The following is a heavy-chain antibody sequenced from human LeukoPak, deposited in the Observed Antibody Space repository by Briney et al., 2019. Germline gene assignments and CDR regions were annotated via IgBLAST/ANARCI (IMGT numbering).Heavy chain of an antibody. CDR1: GFTFSSYG. Sequence: PGGSLRLPCAASGFTFSSYGMHWVRQAPGKGLEWVAFIRYDGSNKYYADSVKGRFTISRDNSKHTLYLQMNSLRAEDTAVYYCAKDYYGSGSYYNGDTDYWGQGTLVTVSS. V-gene: IGHV3-30*02. CDR2: IRYDGSNK. CDR3: AKDYYGSGSYYNGDTDY. D-gene: IGHD3-10*01. J-gene: IGHJ4*02.